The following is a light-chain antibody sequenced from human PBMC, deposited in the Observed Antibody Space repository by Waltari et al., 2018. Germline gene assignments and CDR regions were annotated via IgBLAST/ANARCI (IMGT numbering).Light chain of an antibody. Sequence: DIQMTQSSSSLSASVGDRVTITCRASQTITSYLNWYQQKPGKAPKLLIYTASTLQTGVPSRFTGSGSGTDFTLTISSLQPEDFATYSCQQSFIAPYTFGQGTKLEIK. CDR2: TAS. CDR1: QTITSY. J-gene: IGKJ2*01. CDR3: QQSFIAPYT. V-gene: IGKV1-39*01.